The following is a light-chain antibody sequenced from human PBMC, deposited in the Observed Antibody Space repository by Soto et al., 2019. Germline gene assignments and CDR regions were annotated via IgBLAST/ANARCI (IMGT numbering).Light chain of an antibody. CDR1: SNDIGIYNY. CDR3: SSYTSNSTLYV. V-gene: IGLV2-14*01. Sequence: QSALTQPASVSGSPGQSITISCTGTSNDIGIYNYVSWFQHHPGKAPKLIIYEVTNRPSGVSDRFSGSKSGNTASLTISGLQAEDEADYYCSSYTSNSTLYVFGTGTKLTVL. CDR2: EVT. J-gene: IGLJ1*01.